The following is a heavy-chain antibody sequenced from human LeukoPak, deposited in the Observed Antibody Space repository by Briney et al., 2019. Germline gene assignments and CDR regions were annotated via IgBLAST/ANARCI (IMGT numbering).Heavy chain of an antibody. CDR3: ARHAIAAAERGYYFDY. Sequence: SWIRQPPGKGLEWIGEINHSGSTNYNPSLKSRVTISVDTSKNQFSLKLSSVTAADTAVYYCARHAIAAAERGYYFDYWGQGTLVTVSS. J-gene: IGHJ4*02. CDR2: INHSGST. V-gene: IGHV4-34*01. D-gene: IGHD6-13*01.